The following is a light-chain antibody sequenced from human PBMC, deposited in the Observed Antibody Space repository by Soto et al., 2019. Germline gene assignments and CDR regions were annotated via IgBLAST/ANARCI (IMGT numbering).Light chain of an antibody. J-gene: IGKJ3*01. Sequence: DIPMTQSPSSLSASVGDRVTITCRASQSISSYLNWYQQKPGKAPKLLIYAASSLQSGVPSRFSGSGSGTDVTLTISSLQPEDFATYYCQQSYSTPLNFGPGTKVDIK. CDR1: QSISSY. V-gene: IGKV1-39*01. CDR3: QQSYSTPLN. CDR2: AAS.